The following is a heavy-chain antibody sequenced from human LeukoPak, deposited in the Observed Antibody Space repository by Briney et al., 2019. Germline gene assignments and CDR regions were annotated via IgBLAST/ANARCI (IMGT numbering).Heavy chain of an antibody. CDR2: IYYSERT. V-gene: IGHV4-30-4*08. CDR1: GGSISSGGYY. D-gene: IGHD6-13*01. Sequence: PSETLSLTCTVSGGSISSGGYYWRWLRQPPGQGLEWNGYIYYSERTYYNPSTKSRVTISVDTSKNQFSLELTAGTAADTAVYYDARDGGYRSSLYDYWGQGNLVTVSS. J-gene: IGHJ4*02. CDR3: ARDGGYRSSLYDY.